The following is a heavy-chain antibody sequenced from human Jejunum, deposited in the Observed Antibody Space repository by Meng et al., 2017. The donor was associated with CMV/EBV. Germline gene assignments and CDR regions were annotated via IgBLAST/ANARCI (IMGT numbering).Heavy chain of an antibody. J-gene: IGHJ6*02. CDR3: ARGHYYHFYYYMDV. D-gene: IGHD3-10*01. V-gene: IGHV1-18*01. CDR1: GYSFASDG. Sequence: GYSFASDGISWVRQAPGQGLEWMGWISSYNGNTNYAQKFQGRVTMTTDTSTSTAYMDLRSLRFDDTAVYYCARGHYYHFYYYMDVWGQGTTVTVSS. CDR2: ISSYNGNT.